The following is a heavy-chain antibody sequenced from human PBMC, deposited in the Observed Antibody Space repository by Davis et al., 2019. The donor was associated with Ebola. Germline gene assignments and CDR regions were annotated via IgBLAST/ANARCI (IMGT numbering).Heavy chain of an antibody. CDR2: ISAYNGNT. J-gene: IGHJ6*02. D-gene: IGHD4-11*01. CDR3: ARDRGDYSSIYYYGMDV. Sequence: ASVQVSCKASGYTFTSYGISWVRQAPGQGLEWMGWISAYNGNTNYAQKLQGRVTITTDTSTSTAYMELRSLRSDDTAVYYCARDRGDYSSIYYYGMDVWGQGTTVTVSS. CDR1: GYTFTSYG. V-gene: IGHV1-18*01.